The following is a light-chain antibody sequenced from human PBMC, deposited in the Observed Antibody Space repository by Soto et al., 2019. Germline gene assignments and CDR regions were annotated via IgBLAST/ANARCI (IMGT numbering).Light chain of an antibody. V-gene: IGLV4-69*01. CDR2: LNSDGSH. CDR3: QTWGSGIVV. J-gene: IGLJ2*01. Sequence: QSVLTQSPSASASLGASVKLTCTLNSGHSNYAIAWHQQQSEKGPRYLMKLNSDGSHSKGDGIPDRFSGSSSGAERYLTISSLQSEDEADYYCQTWGSGIVVFGGVTKLTVL. CDR1: SGHSNYA.